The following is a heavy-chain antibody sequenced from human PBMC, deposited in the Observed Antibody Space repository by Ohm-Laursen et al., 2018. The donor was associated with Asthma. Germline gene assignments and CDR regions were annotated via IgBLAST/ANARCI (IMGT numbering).Heavy chain of an antibody. Sequence: SLRLSCSASGYTFSRYSIHWVRQIPGKGLEWVASISTASSFIYYADSVRGRFTTSRDNARNSVYLQMNSLRAEDTAVYYCARDGGDYSYFQHWGQGTLVTVSS. CDR1: GYTFSRYS. CDR2: ISTASSFI. J-gene: IGHJ1*01. D-gene: IGHD2-21*01. CDR3: ARDGGDYSYFQH. V-gene: IGHV3-21*01.